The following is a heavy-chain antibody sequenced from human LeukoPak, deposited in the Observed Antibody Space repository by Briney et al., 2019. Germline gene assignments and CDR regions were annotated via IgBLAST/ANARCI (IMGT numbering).Heavy chain of an antibody. J-gene: IGHJ4*02. D-gene: IGHD3-22*01. CDR1: GGSFSGYY. V-gene: IGHV4-34*01. CDR2: INHSGST. Sequence: SETLSLTCAVYGGSFSGYYWSWIRQPPGKGLEWIGEINHSGSTNYNPSLKSRVTISVDTSKNQFSLKLSSVTAADTAVYYCARMGDSSGYEELGVFDYWGQGTLVTVSS. CDR3: ARMGDSSGYEELGVFDY.